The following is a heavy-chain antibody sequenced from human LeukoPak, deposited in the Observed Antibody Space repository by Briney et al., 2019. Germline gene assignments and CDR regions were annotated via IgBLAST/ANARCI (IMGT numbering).Heavy chain of an antibody. V-gene: IGHV3-15*01. CDR2: IKSKTDGGTT. D-gene: IGHD6-13*01. CDR3: TTARRQLVFGWYYYGMDV. J-gene: IGHJ6*02. CDR1: GFTFSNAW. Sequence: GGSLRLSCAASGFTFSNAWMSWVRQAPGKGLEWVGRIKSKTDGGTTDYAAPVKGRFTISRDDSKNTLYLQMNSLKTEDTAVYYCTTARRQLVFGWYYYGMDVWGQGTTVTVSS.